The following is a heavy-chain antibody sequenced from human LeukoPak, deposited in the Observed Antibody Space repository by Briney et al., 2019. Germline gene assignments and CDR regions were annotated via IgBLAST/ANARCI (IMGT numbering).Heavy chain of an antibody. CDR1: GFSFNTYA. CDR3: AKDRGGYYYFDY. D-gene: IGHD5-12*01. J-gene: IGHJ4*02. CDR2: ISNTGGST. V-gene: IGHV3-23*01. Sequence: GGSLRLSCAASGFSFNTYAMSWVRQAPGKGLEWVSAISNTGGSTYYADSVKGRFTISRDKSKNTLSLQMNSLRAEDTAVYYCAKDRGGYYYFDYWGQGTLVTVSS.